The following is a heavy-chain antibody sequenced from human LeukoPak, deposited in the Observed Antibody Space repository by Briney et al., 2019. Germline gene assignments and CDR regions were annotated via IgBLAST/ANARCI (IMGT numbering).Heavy chain of an antibody. Sequence: SETLSLTCTVSGGSINSFYWSWVRQPPGKGLEWIGYIYYSGSTTYNPSLRSRVTISVDMSKTQFSLKLSSVTAADTAVYYCARHSSTYLSYFDHWGQGTLVTVSS. CDR1: GGSINSFY. D-gene: IGHD2-2*01. J-gene: IGHJ4*02. CDR3: ARHSSTYLSYFDH. CDR2: IYYSGST. V-gene: IGHV4-59*08.